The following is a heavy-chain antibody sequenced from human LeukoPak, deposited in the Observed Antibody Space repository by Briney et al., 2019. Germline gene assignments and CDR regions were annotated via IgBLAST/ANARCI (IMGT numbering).Heavy chain of an antibody. CDR3: ARDKAVGAPHAFDI. Sequence: PGGSLRLPCAASGFTFSGSYMHWVRQAPGKGLVWVSRVNTDGSTTTYADSVKGRFTISRDNANNTLYLQMNSLRADDTAVYYCARDKAVGAPHAFDIWGQGTMVTVSS. D-gene: IGHD1-26*01. CDR2: VNTDGSTT. V-gene: IGHV3-74*01. J-gene: IGHJ3*02. CDR1: GFTFSGSY.